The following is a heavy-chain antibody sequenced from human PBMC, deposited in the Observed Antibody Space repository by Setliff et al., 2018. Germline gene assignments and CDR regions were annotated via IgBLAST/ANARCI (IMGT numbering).Heavy chain of an antibody. J-gene: IGHJ4*02. CDR1: GFVVSNNE. V-gene: IGHV3-66*03. Sequence: PGGSLRLSCAASGFVVSNNEMSWVRQAPEKGLEWVSVTYASGATNYADSVKGRFTISRDNSKNTLYLQMTSLRPEDTGIYYCAKVKKPLIRGSGFDYWGRGTLVTVSS. CDR3: AKVKKPLIRGSGFDY. CDR2: TYASGAT. D-gene: IGHD3-10*01.